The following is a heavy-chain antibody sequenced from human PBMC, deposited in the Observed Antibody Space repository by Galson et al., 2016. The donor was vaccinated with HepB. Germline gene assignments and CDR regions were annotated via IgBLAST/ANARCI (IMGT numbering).Heavy chain of an antibody. CDR2: IYPSDSDT. Sequence: QSGAEVKNPGESLKISCKVSGYTFTSYWIGWVRQMPGKGLEWMGIIYPSDSDTKYSPSFQGQVTISVAKSISTDFLQWASLKASDTAIYYCARQYKSGWYGFGDSWGQGTLVTVSS. V-gene: IGHV5-51*01. J-gene: IGHJ4*02. CDR1: GYTFTSYW. D-gene: IGHD6-19*01. CDR3: ARQYKSGWYGFGDS.